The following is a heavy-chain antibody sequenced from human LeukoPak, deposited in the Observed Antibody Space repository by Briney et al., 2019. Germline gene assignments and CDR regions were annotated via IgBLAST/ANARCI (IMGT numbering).Heavy chain of an antibody. V-gene: IGHV1-2*02. D-gene: IGHD2-21*02. CDR1: GYTFTGYY. J-gene: IGHJ4*02. Sequence: GASVKVSCKASGYTFTGYYMHWVRQAPGQGLEWMGWINPNSGGTNYAQKFQGRVTMTRDTSISTAYMELSGLRSDDTAVYYCARAEPVVTAIDYWGQGTPVTVSS. CDR3: ARAEPVVTAIDY. CDR2: INPNSGGT.